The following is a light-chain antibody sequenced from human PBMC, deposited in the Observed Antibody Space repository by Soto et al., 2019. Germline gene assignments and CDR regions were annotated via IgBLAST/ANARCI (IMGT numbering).Light chain of an antibody. CDR3: AAWDDSLSGWV. J-gene: IGLJ3*02. CDR2: TNN. Sequence: QSVLTQPPSASGTPGQRVTISCSGRNSNIGSNYVYWYQQVPGTAPKLLIYTNNQRPSRVPDRFSGSKSATSASLAIGGLRSEDEADYYCAAWDDSLSGWVFGGGTKLTVL. V-gene: IGLV1-47*01. CDR1: NSNIGSNY.